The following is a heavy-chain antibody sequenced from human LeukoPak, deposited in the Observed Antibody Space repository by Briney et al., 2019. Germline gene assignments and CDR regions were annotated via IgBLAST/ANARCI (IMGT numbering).Heavy chain of an antibody. CDR1: GFTFSSYW. J-gene: IGHJ4*02. V-gene: IGHV3-74*01. CDR2: INSDGSST. D-gene: IGHD6-13*01. CDR3: ARAPGSSWYPGRTYYFDY. Sequence: TGGSLRLSCAASGFTFSSYWMHWVRQAPGKGLVWVSRINSDGSSTSYADSVKGRFTISRDNAKNTLYLQMNSLRAEDTAVYCCARAPGSSWYPGRTYYFDYWGQGTLVTVSS.